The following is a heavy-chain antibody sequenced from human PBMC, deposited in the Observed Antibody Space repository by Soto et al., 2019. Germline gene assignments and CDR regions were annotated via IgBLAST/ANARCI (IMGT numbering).Heavy chain of an antibody. V-gene: IGHV1-69*06. D-gene: IGHD3-22*01. CDR3: ARGAYYDSSGYHGIFDY. CDR1: GGTFSSYA. Sequence: QVHLVQSGAEVKKPGSSVKVSCKASGGTFSSYAISWVRQAPGQGLEWMGGIIPIFGTANYAQKFQGRVTMTADKTTSTADMSLSSLRSEDTAVYYCARGAYYDSSGYHGIFDYWAKGTLGTVAS. CDR2: IIPIFGTA. J-gene: IGHJ4*02.